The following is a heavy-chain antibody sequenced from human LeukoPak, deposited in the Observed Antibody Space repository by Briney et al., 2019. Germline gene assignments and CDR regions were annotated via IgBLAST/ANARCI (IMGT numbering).Heavy chain of an antibody. CDR1: GFTFSSYG. CDR3: ARGSWIQLDY. CDR2: ISYDGSNK. Sequence: GGSLRLSCAASGFTFSSYGMHWVRQAPGKGLEWVAVISYDGSNKYCADSVKGRFTISRDNSKNTLYLQMNSLRAEDTAVYYCARGSWIQLDYWGQGTLVTVSS. J-gene: IGHJ4*02. V-gene: IGHV3-30*03. D-gene: IGHD5-18*01.